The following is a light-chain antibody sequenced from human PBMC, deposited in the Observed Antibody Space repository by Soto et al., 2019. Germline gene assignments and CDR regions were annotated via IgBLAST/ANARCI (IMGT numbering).Light chain of an antibody. V-gene: IGKV3-20*01. CDR3: QQYGSSLLFT. Sequence: EIVLTQSPGTLSLSPGERDTNSCRASQSVSSSYLAWYQQKPGQAPRLLIYGASSRATGIPDRFSGSGSGTDFTLTISRLEPEDFAVYYCQQYGSSLLFTFGPGTKVDIK. CDR1: QSVSSSY. CDR2: GAS. J-gene: IGKJ3*01.